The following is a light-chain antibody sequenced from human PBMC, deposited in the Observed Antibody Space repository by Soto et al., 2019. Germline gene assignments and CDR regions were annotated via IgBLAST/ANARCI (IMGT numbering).Light chain of an antibody. CDR1: QSVLYSTNNKNY. J-gene: IGKJ4*01. Sequence: DIVMTQSPDSLAVSLGERATINCKSSQSVLYSTNNKNYLAWYQQKPGQPPKLLIYWAATRESGVPDRFSGSGSGTDFTLTISSLQAEDLAVYYCQQYYITPPTFGRGTKVEIK. CDR3: QQYYITPPT. CDR2: WAA. V-gene: IGKV4-1*01.